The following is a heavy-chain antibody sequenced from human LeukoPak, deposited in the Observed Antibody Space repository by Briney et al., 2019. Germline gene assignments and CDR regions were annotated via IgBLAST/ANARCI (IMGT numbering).Heavy chain of an antibody. Sequence: GESLRLSCAASGFTFNSYSMNWVRQAPGKGLEWVSYISSSSSTIYYADSVKGRFTISRDNAKNSLYLQMNSLRAEDTALYYCAKDGAAAGTDRFDYWGQGTLVTVSS. CDR3: AKDGAAAGTDRFDY. CDR2: ISSSSSTI. V-gene: IGHV3-48*01. J-gene: IGHJ4*02. D-gene: IGHD6-13*01. CDR1: GFTFNSYS.